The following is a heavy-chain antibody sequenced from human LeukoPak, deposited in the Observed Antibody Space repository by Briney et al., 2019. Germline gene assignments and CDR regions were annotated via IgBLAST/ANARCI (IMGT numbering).Heavy chain of an antibody. Sequence: GGSLRLSCAASGFTFSSYGMRWVRQAPGKGLEWVAVISYDGSNKYYADSVKGRFTISRDNSKNTLYLQMNSLRAEDTALYYCAKDRSSGWYGGFDYWGQGTLVTVSS. V-gene: IGHV3-30*18. CDR1: GFTFSSYG. CDR3: AKDRSSGWYGGFDY. J-gene: IGHJ4*02. D-gene: IGHD6-19*01. CDR2: ISYDGSNK.